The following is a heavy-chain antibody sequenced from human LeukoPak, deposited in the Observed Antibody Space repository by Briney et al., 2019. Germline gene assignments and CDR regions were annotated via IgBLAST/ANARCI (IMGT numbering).Heavy chain of an antibody. CDR3: AIANYCGGDCYWGDAFDI. CDR2: INPNSGGT. J-gene: IGHJ3*02. D-gene: IGHD2-21*01. V-gene: IGHV1-2*02. Sequence: ASVKVSCKASGYTFTGYYMHWVRQAPGQGLEWMGWINPNSGGTNYAQKFQGRVTMTRDTSISTAYMELSRLRSDDTAVYYCAIANYCGGDCYWGDAFDIWGQGTMVTVSS. CDR1: GYTFTGYY.